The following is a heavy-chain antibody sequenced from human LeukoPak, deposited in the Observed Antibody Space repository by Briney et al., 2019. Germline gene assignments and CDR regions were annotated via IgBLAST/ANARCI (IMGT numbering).Heavy chain of an antibody. Sequence: SETLSLTCAVYGGSFSGYYWSWIRQPPGKGLEWIGEINHSGSTNYNPSLKSRVTISVDTSKNRFSLKLSSVTAADTAVYYCARRLGGYCSSTSCYNYYGMDVWGQGTTVTVSS. J-gene: IGHJ6*02. CDR3: ARRLGGYCSSTSCYNYYGMDV. CDR1: GGSFSGYY. CDR2: INHSGST. V-gene: IGHV4-34*01. D-gene: IGHD2-2*02.